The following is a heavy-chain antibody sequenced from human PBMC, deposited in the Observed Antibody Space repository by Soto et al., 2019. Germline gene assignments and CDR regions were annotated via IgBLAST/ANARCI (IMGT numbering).Heavy chain of an antibody. D-gene: IGHD6-13*01. V-gene: IGHV4-39*01. CDR3: ARLHLREWGIAAAGTSHYFDY. Sequence: SETLSLTCTVSGGSISSSSYYWGWIRQPPGKGLEWIGSIYYSGSTYYNPSLKSRVTISVDTSKNQFSLKLSSVTAADTAVYYCARLHLREWGIAAAGTSHYFDYWGQGTLVTVSS. CDR1: GGSISSSSYY. J-gene: IGHJ4*02. CDR2: IYYSGST.